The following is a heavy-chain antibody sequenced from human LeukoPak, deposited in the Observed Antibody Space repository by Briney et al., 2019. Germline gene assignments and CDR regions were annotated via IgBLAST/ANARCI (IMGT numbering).Heavy chain of an antibody. CDR1: GYTFTSYA. CDR2: INAGNGNT. D-gene: IGHD2-21*01. Sequence: GASVKVSCKASGYTFTSYAMHWVRQAPGQRLEWMGWINAGNGNTKYSQKFQGRVTITRDTSASTAYMELSSLRSEDTAVYYCARDSHAPDTIVVSCYFDSWGQGTLVTVSS. CDR3: ARDSHAPDTIVVSCYFDS. J-gene: IGHJ4*02. V-gene: IGHV1-3*01.